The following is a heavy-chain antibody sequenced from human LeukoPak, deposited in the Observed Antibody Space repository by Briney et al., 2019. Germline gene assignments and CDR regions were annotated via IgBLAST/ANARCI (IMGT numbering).Heavy chain of an antibody. CDR1: GFTVSSNY. CDR2: IYSGGST. Sequence: GGSLRLSCAASGFTVSSNYMSWVRQAPGKGLEWVSVIYSGGSTYYADSVKGRFTISRDNSKNTLYLQMNSLRAEDTAVYCCARDPTIYGDYGYYYYGMDVWGQGTTVTVSS. V-gene: IGHV3-53*01. D-gene: IGHD4-17*01. CDR3: ARDPTIYGDYGYYYYGMDV. J-gene: IGHJ6*02.